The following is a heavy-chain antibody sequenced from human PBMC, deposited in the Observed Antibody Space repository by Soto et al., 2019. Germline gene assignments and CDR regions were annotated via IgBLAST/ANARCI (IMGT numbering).Heavy chain of an antibody. CDR1: GGSFSSYP. V-gene: IGHV4-34*01. CDR3: ARGRHRANWGRLGY. CDR2: INHSGST. D-gene: IGHD7-27*01. J-gene: IGHJ4*02. Sequence: SEPLCLTRALFGGSFSSYPWTSIRQPPGKGLEWIGEINHSGSTNYNPSLKSRVTISVDTSKNQFSLKLSSVTAADTAVYYCARGRHRANWGRLGYWGQGTLVTVS.